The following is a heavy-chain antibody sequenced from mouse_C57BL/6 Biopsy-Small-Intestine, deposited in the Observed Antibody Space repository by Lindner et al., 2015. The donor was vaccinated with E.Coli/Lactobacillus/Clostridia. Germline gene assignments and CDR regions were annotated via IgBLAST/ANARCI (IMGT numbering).Heavy chain of an antibody. D-gene: IGHD1-2*01. Sequence: VQLQESGPELVKPGASVKMSCKASGYSFTGYFMNWVKQSHGKSLEWIGRINPYNGDTFYNQKFKGKATLTVDKSSSTAHMELRSLTSEDSALYYCARPLLRWYYFDYWGQGTTLTVSS. CDR3: ARPLLRWYYFDY. CDR2: INPYNGDT. V-gene: IGHV1-20*01. J-gene: IGHJ2*01. CDR1: GYSFTGYF.